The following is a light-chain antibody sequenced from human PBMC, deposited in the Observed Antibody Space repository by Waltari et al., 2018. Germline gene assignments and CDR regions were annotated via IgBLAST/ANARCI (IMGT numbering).Light chain of an antibody. CDR1: SNDVGAYNY. J-gene: IGLJ3*02. V-gene: IGLV2-14*03. CDR2: DVS. Sequence: QSALTQPASVSGSPGQSITISCTGTSNDVGAYNYVSWYQQFPGKTPKLMIYDVSKRPSGVSNRFSGSKSGNTASLSIAGLQAEDEADYYCSSHTSSSTPNWVFGGGTKLTVL. CDR3: SSHTSSSTPNWV.